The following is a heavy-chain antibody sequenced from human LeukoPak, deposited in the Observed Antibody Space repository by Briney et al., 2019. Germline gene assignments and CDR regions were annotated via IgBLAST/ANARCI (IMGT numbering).Heavy chain of an antibody. CDR3: AKGGHDFNPFYW. Sequence: GGSLRLSCADSGFTFSTYAMGWVRQSPGKGLEWVSSIKGGGGDPFYADSVKGRFTISRDNSKNTLFLRLNSLRAEDSAVYYCAKGGHDFNPFYWWGQGTLVTVSS. V-gene: IGHV3-23*01. D-gene: IGHD2-21*02. CDR1: GFTFSTYA. CDR2: IKGGGGDP. J-gene: IGHJ4*02.